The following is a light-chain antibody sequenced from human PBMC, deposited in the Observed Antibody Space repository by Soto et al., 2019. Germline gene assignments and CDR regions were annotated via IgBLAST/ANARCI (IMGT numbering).Light chain of an antibody. CDR2: GVS. Sequence: DIQVTQSPSSLSASVGDRVTITCRASQSVGTYLNWYRHKPGKAPTLLIYGVSSLHSGVPSRFSGSGSGTEFTLTISSLQPEDFATYYCQQSYSNPRTFGQGTKVEIK. CDR1: QSVGTY. J-gene: IGKJ1*01. CDR3: QQSYSNPRT. V-gene: IGKV1-39*01.